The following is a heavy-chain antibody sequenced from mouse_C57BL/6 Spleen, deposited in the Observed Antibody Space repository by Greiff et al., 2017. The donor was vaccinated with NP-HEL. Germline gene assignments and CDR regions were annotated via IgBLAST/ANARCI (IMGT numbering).Heavy chain of an antibody. CDR1: GYTFTSYW. D-gene: IGHD2-12*01. CDR3: ASYSLYWYFDV. CDR2: IHPNSGST. Sequence: QVQLQQSGAELVKPGASVKLSCKASGYTFTSYWMHWVKQRPGQGLEWIGMIHPNSGSTNYNEKFKSKATLTVDKSSSTAYMQLSSLTSEDSAVYYCASYSLYWYFDVWGTGTTVTVSS. V-gene: IGHV1-64*01. J-gene: IGHJ1*03.